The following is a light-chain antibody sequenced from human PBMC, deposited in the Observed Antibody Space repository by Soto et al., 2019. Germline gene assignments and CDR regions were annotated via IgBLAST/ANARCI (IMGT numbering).Light chain of an antibody. CDR1: SSDVGSYNL. CDR2: EGS. V-gene: IGLV2-23*03. CDR3: CSYAGSSTFVV. Sequence: QSALTQPASVSGSPGQSITISCTGTSSDVGSYNLVSWYQQHPGKAPKLMSYEGSKRPSGVSNRFSGSKSGNTASLTISGLQAEYEADYYCCSYAGSSTFVVFGGGTKLTVL. J-gene: IGLJ2*01.